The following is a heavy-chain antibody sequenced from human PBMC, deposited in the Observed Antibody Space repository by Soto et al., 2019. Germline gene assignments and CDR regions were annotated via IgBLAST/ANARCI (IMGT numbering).Heavy chain of an antibody. CDR2: IYYSGST. Sequence: QVQLQESGPGLVKPSETLSLTCTVSGGSISSYYWSWIRQPPGKGLEWIGYIYYSGSTNYNPSLKSRVTISVDTSKNQFSLKLSSVTAADTAVYYCARDGKGSSWVGGVWCDPWGQGTLVTVSS. D-gene: IGHD6-13*01. V-gene: IGHV4-59*01. CDR3: ARDGKGSSWVGGVWCDP. J-gene: IGHJ5*02. CDR1: GGSISSYY.